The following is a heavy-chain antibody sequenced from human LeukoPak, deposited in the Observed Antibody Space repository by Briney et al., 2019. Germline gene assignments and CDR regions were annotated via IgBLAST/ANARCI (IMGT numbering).Heavy chain of an antibody. CDR2: IKQDGSEK. J-gene: IGHJ4*02. Sequence: PGGSLRLSCAASGFTFSNYWMSWVRRAPGKGLKGWPNIKQDGSEKYYVDSVKGRFTISRDNAKNSLFLQMNSLRAEDTAVYYCARCRCSSASCFFDYWGQGTLVTVSS. D-gene: IGHD2-2*01. CDR1: GFTFSNYW. CDR3: ARCRCSSASCFFDY. V-gene: IGHV3-7*01.